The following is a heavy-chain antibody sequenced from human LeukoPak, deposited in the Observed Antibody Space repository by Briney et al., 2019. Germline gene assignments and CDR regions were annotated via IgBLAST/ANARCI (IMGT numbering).Heavy chain of an antibody. Sequence: SETLSLTCTVSGDSISSYSWSWIRQPAGKGLEWIGRIYTSGSNNYNPSLKSRVTMSVDTSKNQFSLKLSSVTAADTAVYYCAKSFTTGCHQNKLDSWGRGTLVTVSS. V-gene: IGHV4-4*07. CDR1: GDSISSYS. CDR3: AKSFTTGCHQNKLDS. J-gene: IGHJ4*02. D-gene: IGHD1-1*01. CDR2: IYTSGSN.